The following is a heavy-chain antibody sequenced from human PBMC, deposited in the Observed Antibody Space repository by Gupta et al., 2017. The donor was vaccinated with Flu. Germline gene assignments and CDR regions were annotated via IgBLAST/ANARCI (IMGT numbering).Heavy chain of an antibody. CDR3: ARHVTRYNWNVGFDP. J-gene: IGHJ5*02. Sequence: QLQESGPGLVKPSETLSLTCTVSGGSISSGFYYWAWLRQPPGKGPEWIGSLSYSGNTYDNPSLRSRLTISVDSSKTQFSLKVTSVTAADTGVYYCARHVTRYNWNVGFDPWGQGARVTVSS. D-gene: IGHD1-1*01. V-gene: IGHV4-39*01. CDR2: LSYSGNT. CDR1: GGSISSGFYY.